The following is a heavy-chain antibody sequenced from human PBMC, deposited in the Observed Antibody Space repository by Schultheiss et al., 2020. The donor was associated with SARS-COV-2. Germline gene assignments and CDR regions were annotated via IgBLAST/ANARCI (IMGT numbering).Heavy chain of an antibody. CDR3: ARAVTVSGAFDI. CDR1: GFTFSSYA. V-gene: IGHV3-30*01. Sequence: GESLKISCAASGFTFSSYAMHWVRQAPGKGLEWVAVISYDGSNKYYADSVKGRFTLSRDNSRNTLYLQMNSLRAEDTAVFYCARAVTVSGAFDIWGQGTMVTVSS. D-gene: IGHD3-16*01. CDR2: ISYDGSNK. J-gene: IGHJ3*02.